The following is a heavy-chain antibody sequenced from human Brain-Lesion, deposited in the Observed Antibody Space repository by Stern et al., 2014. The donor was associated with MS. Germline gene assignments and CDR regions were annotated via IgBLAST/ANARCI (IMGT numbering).Heavy chain of an antibody. Sequence: VQLLASGGGLVQPGGSLRLSCAASGFTFSNYWMHWVRQAPGKGLVWVSGVNNDGRRTSYADSVKGRFTMSRDNAKNTLYLQMNSLRVEDTAIYYCARGERWFDSWGQGTLVTVSS. V-gene: IGHV3-74*02. J-gene: IGHJ5*01. D-gene: IGHD3-10*01. CDR3: ARGERWFDS. CDR2: VNNDGRRT. CDR1: GFTFSNYW.